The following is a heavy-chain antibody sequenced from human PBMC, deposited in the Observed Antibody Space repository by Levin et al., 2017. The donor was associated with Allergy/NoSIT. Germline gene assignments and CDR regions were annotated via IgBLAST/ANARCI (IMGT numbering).Heavy chain of an antibody. J-gene: IGHJ4*02. CDR1: GYTFTTYY. CDR2: INPSGGST. Sequence: PMASVKVSCKASGYTFTTYYIHWVRQAPGQGLEWMGIINPSGGSTSYAQKFQGRVTMTRDTSTSTVYMELSSLRSEDTAVYYCARKAYCSGGSCYWFDYWGQGTLVTVSS. D-gene: IGHD2-15*01. CDR3: ARKAYCSGGSCYWFDY. V-gene: IGHV1-46*01.